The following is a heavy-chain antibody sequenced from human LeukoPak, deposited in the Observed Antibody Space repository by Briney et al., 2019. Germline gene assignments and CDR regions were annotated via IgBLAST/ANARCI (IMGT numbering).Heavy chain of an antibody. J-gene: IGHJ4*02. CDR3: ARLEGKAPDY. V-gene: IGHV3-21*01. Sequence: GGSLRLSCAASGFTFSSYWMSWVRQAPGKGLEWVSSISSSSSYIYYADSVKGRFTISRDNAKNSLYLQMNSLRAEDTAVYYCARLEGKAPDYWGQGTLVTVSS. CDR1: GFTFSSYW. CDR2: ISSSSSYI. D-gene: IGHD6-13*01.